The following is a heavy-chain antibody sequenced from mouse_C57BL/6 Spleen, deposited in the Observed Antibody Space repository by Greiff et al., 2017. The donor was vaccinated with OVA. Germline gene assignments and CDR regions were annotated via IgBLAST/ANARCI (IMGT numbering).Heavy chain of an antibody. V-gene: IGHV3-6*01. J-gene: IGHJ2*01. Sequence: EVKLQESGPGLVKPSQSLSLTCSVTGYSITSGYYWNWIRQFPGNKLEWMGYISYDGSNNYNPSLKNRISITRDTSKNQFFLKLNSVTTEDTATYYCAREGTTVVAREYFDYWGQGTTLTVSS. D-gene: IGHD1-1*01. CDR3: AREGTTVVAREYFDY. CDR1: GYSITSGYY. CDR2: ISYDGSN.